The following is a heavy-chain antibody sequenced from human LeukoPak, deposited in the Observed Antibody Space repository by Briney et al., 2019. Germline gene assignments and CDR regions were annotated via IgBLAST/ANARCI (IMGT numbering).Heavy chain of an antibody. Sequence: GGSLRLSCIASGFSFSGHWMHWARQLPGKGLVWVSRVSPTGSTTSYADSVKGRFTVSRDNAKNTLYLQVNNLRAEDTAVYYCARGPNSNWSGLDFWGQGTLLTVSS. D-gene: IGHD6-6*01. CDR1: GFSFSGHW. CDR3: ARGPNSNWSGLDF. J-gene: IGHJ4*02. V-gene: IGHV3-74*01. CDR2: VSPTGSTT.